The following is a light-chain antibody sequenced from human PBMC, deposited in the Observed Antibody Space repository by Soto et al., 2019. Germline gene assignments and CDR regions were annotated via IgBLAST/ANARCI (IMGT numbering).Light chain of an antibody. Sequence: EIVLTQSPGTLSLSPGERATLSCRASQSVSSSYLAWYQQKPGQAPRLLLYGASSRATGIPDRFSGSGSGTDFTLTISGLEPVDFAVYYCQQYGISPGFTVGPGTKVDLK. CDR1: QSVSSSY. J-gene: IGKJ3*01. V-gene: IGKV3-20*01. CDR2: GAS. CDR3: QQYGISPGFT.